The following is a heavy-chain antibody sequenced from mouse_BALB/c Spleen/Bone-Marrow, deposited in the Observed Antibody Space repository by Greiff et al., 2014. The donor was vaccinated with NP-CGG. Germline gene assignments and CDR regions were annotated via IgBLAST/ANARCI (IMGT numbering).Heavy chain of an antibody. J-gene: IGHJ3*01. CDR3: SRSSDGWFAY. V-gene: IGHV1-20*02. CDR2: INPYNGDA. CDR1: GYSFTGYF. Sequence: VQLQQSGPELVKPGASVKISCKASGYSFTGYFMNWVMQRHGKSLEWIGRINPYNGDAFYNQKFKGKATLTVDKSSSTALMELRSLASEDSAVYYCSRSSDGWFAYWGQGTLVTVSA.